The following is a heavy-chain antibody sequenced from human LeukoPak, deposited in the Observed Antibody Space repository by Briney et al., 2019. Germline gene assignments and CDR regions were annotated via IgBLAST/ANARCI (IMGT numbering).Heavy chain of an antibody. CDR1: GFTFSDYY. CDR3: ARVASSGYFSRYYFDY. CDR2: ISSSGSTI. D-gene: IGHD3-22*01. Sequence: PGGSLRLSCAASGFTFSDYYMSWIRQAPGKGLEWVSYISSSGSTIYYADSVKGRFTISRDNAKNSLYLQMNSLRAEDTAVYYCARVASSGYFSRYYFDYWGQGTPVTVSS. J-gene: IGHJ4*02. V-gene: IGHV3-11*01.